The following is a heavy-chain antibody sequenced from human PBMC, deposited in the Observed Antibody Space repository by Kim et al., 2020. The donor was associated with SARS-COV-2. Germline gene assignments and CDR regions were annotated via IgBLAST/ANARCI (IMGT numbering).Heavy chain of an antibody. V-gene: IGHV4-59*08. J-gene: IGHJ4*02. Sequence: NYNPPLKSPGAISVDTSKHQFSRKLSSVTAADMAVYYCARQGIAVAGVDYWGQGTLVTVSS. D-gene: IGHD6-19*01. CDR3: ARQGIAVAGVDY.